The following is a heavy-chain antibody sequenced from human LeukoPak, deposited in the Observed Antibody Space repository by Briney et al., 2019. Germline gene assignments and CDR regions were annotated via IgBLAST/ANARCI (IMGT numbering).Heavy chain of an antibody. J-gene: IGHJ4*02. D-gene: IGHD1-26*01. CDR1: GYTFTSYG. CDR3: ARDTAIVGATSRPFDN. V-gene: IGHV1-18*01. Sequence: ASVKVSCKASGYTFTSYGISWVRQAPGQGLEWMGWISPYNGNTNYAQKLQGRVTMTTDTSTSTAYMELRSLRSDDTAVYYCARDTAIVGATSRPFDNWGQGTLVTASS. CDR2: ISPYNGNT.